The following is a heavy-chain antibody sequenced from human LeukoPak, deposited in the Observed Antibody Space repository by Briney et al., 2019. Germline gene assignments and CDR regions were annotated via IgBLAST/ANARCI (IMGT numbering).Heavy chain of an antibody. J-gene: IGHJ4*02. CDR3: ARGRDDYNFAY. V-gene: IGHV4-31*03. Sequence: SETLSLTCTVSGASISSGGYSWGWVRQHPGKGLEWIGCIYYTGSTYYNPSLERRVTISVATSKNQFSLKLFSVTAADTAVYYCARGRDDYNFAYWGEGTLVTVSS. CDR1: GASISSGGYS. CDR2: IYYTGST. D-gene: IGHD5-24*01.